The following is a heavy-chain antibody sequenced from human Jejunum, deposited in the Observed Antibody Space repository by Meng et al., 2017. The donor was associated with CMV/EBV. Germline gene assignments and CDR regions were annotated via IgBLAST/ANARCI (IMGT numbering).Heavy chain of an antibody. V-gene: IGHV3-15*01. Sequence: LTFDNAWMTWVRQNPGRGLEWVGLIKSKTDGGTTDYAAPVKGRFTISRDDSKNTMFLQMNSLKTEDAALYYCATGAGLGNPYYFDYWGQGTLVTVSS. CDR3: ATGAGLGNPYYFDY. CDR1: LTFDNAW. D-gene: IGHD3-10*01. CDR2: IKSKTDGGTT. J-gene: IGHJ4*02.